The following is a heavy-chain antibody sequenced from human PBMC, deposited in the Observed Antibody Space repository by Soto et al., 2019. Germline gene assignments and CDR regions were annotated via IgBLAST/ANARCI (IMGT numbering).Heavy chain of an antibody. J-gene: IGHJ4*02. Sequence: GGSLRLSCAASGFTFSSSAMSWFRQAPGKGLEWVSAISGSGGSTYYADSVKDRFTISRDNSKNTLYLQMNSLRAEDTAVYYCAKDLIARRYFDYWGQGTLVTVSS. CDR3: AKDLIARRYFDY. CDR2: ISGSGGST. CDR1: GFTFSSSA. D-gene: IGHD2-8*01. V-gene: IGHV3-23*01.